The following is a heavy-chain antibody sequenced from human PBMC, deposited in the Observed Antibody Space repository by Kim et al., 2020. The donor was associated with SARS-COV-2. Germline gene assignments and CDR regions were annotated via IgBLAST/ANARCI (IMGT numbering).Heavy chain of an antibody. J-gene: IGHJ3*02. V-gene: IGHV4-39*01. CDR3: ARHIAAAGDDAFDI. Sequence: SQTLSLTCTVSGGSISSSSYYWGWIRQPPGKGLEWIGSIYYSGSTYYNPSLKSRVTISVDTSKNQFSLKLSSVTAADTAVYYCARHIAAAGDDAFDIWGQGTMVTVSS. CDR2: IYYSGST. D-gene: IGHD6-13*01. CDR1: GGSISSSSYY.